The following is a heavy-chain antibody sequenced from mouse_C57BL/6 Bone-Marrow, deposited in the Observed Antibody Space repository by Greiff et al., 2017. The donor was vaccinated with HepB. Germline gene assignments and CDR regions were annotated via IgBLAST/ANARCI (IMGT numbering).Heavy chain of an antibody. Sequence: DVMLVESGGGLVQPGGSLKLSCAASGFTFSDYGMAWVRQAPRKGPEWVAFISNLAYSIYYADTVTGRFTISRENAKNTLYLEMSSLRSEDTAMYYCARHERYAMDYWGQGTSVTVSS. V-gene: IGHV5-15*01. CDR1: GFTFSDYG. CDR2: ISNLAYSI. J-gene: IGHJ4*01. CDR3: ARHERYAMDY.